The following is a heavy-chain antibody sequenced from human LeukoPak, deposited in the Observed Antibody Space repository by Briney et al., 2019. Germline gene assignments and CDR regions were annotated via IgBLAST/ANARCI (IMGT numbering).Heavy chain of an antibody. CDR1: GGSIGSYH. J-gene: IGHJ6*02. D-gene: IGHD5/OR15-5a*01. Sequence: PSETLSLTCSVSGGSIGSYHWSWIRQPPGKGLGWIGHVHYIWNAEYNPSLKSRVTISLDRSSNQFSLRLSSVSAADTAVYYCARVASKGGMDVWGQGTTVTVSS. CDR3: ARVASKGGMDV. V-gene: IGHV4-59*01. CDR2: VHYIWNA.